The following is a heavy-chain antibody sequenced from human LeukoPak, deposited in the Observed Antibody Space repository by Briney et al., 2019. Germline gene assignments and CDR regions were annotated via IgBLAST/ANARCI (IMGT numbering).Heavy chain of an antibody. V-gene: IGHV3-21*01. Sequence: GGSLRLSCVASGFTFSRHGMNWVRQAPGKGLEWVSSISSSSSYIYYADSVKGRFTISRDNAKNSLYLQMNSLRAEDTAVYYCAELGITMIGGVWGKGTTVTISS. D-gene: IGHD3-10*02. CDR2: ISSSSSYI. CDR1: GFTFSRHG. J-gene: IGHJ6*04. CDR3: AELGITMIGGV.